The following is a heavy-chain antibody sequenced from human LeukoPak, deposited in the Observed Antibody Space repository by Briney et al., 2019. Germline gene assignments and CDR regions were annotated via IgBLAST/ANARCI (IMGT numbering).Heavy chain of an antibody. CDR2: INHSGST. Sequence: PSETLSLTCAVYGGSFSGYYWSWIRQPPGKGPEWIGEINHSGSTKYIPSLKSRVTISVDTPKKQFSLKLSSVTAADTAVYYYARGLGSRWVGGDKGEYYYYGMDVWGQGTTVTVSS. J-gene: IGHJ6*02. V-gene: IGHV4-34*01. CDR1: GGSFSGYY. CDR3: ARGLGSRWVGGDKGEYYYYGMDV. D-gene: IGHD4-17*01.